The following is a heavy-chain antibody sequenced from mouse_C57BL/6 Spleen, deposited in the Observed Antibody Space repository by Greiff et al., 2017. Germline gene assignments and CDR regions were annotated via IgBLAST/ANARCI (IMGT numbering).Heavy chain of an antibody. CDR3: ARHGVLFDY. CDR2: ISGGGGNT. V-gene: IGHV5-9*01. CDR1: GFTFSSYT. J-gene: IGHJ2*01. Sequence: EVNLVESGGGLVKPGGSLKLSCAASGFTFSSYTMSWVRQTPEKRLEWVATISGGGGNTYYPDSVKGRFTISRDNAKNTLYLQMSSRRSEDTALYYCARHGVLFDYWGQGTTLTVSS.